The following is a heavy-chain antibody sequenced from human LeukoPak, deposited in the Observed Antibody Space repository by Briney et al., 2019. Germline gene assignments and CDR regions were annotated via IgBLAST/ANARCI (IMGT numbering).Heavy chain of an antibody. D-gene: IGHD2-8*01. J-gene: IGHJ6*04. CDR3: ARVRGYCTNGVCYRSMDV. V-gene: IGHV1-18*01. CDR2: ISAYNGNT. Sequence: GASVKVSCKASGYTFTSYGISWVRQAPGQGLEWMGWISAYNGNTNYAQKLQGRVTMTTDTSTSTAYMELRSLRSDDTAVYYCARVRGYCTNGVCYRSMDVWGKGTTVTVSS. CDR1: GYTFTSYG.